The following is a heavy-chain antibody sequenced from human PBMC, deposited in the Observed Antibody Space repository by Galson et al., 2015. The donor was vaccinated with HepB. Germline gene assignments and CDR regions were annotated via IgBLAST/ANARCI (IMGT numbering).Heavy chain of an antibody. CDR1: GFTFSSYA. Sequence: SLRLSCAASGFTFSSYALSWVRQAPGKGLEWVSGITTNGGSTYYADSVKGRFTISRDNSKNTLYLQMNSLRAEDTAVYYCAKAGDRGRVYHYFHYCGQGTLVTVSS. CDR2: ITTNGGST. J-gene: IGHJ4*02. V-gene: IGHV3-23*01. D-gene: IGHD3-16*01. CDR3: AKAGDRGRVYHYFHY.